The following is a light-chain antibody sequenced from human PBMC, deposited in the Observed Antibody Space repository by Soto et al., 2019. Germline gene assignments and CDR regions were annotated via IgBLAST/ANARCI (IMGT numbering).Light chain of an antibody. CDR3: QQYNSYSGT. J-gene: IGKJ1*01. V-gene: IGKV1-5*01. Sequence: DIQMTQSPYTLSASVGDSVTITCRASQSTSSWLAWYLQKPGKAPKLLIYDASSLESGVPSRFSGSGSGTEFTLTISSLQPDDFATYYCQQYNSYSGTFGQGTKV. CDR2: DAS. CDR1: QSTSSW.